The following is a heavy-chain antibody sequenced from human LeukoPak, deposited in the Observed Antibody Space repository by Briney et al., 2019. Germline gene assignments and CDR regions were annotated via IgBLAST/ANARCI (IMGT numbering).Heavy chain of an antibody. CDR1: GYTFTGYY. CDR3: ARRWVRGVKSYYYYGMDV. D-gene: IGHD3-10*01. CDR2: INPNSGGT. J-gene: IGHJ6*02. Sequence: ASVKVSCKASGYTFTGYYMHWVRQAPGQGLEWMGWINPNSGGTNYAQKFQGRVTMTTDTSISTAYMELSMLRSDDTAVYYCARRWVRGVKSYYYYGMDVWGQGTTVSVSS. V-gene: IGHV1-2*02.